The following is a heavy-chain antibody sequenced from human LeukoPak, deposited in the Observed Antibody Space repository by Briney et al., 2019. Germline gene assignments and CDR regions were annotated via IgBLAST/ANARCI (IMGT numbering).Heavy chain of an antibody. J-gene: IGHJ4*02. Sequence: GGSLRLSCAASGLTFSSYWMHWVRQAPGKGLMWVSRINSDGSSTSYADSVKGRFTISRDNAKNTLYLQMNSLRAEDTAVYYCAVRQGGSYTGESDYWGKGTLVTVSS. D-gene: IGHD3-10*01. CDR2: INSDGSST. V-gene: IGHV3-74*01. CDR1: GLTFSSYW. CDR3: AVRQGGSYTGESDY.